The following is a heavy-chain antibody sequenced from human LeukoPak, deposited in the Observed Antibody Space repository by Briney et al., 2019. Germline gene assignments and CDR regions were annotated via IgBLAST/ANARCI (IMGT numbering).Heavy chain of an antibody. D-gene: IGHD2-21*02. Sequence: ASVKVSCKPSGYTFTSYAISWLRRAPGQGLEWMGWISTYSGNTNYAQKLQGRITMTIETSTSTAYMELRSLRSDDTAVYYCARGGSRVVTYGNFDYWGQGTLVTVSS. CDR1: GYTFTSYA. CDR3: ARGGSRVVTYGNFDY. V-gene: IGHV1-18*01. J-gene: IGHJ4*02. CDR2: ISTYSGNT.